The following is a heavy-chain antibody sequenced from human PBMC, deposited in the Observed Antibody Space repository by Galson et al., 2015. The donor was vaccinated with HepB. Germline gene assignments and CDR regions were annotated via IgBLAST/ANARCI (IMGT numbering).Heavy chain of an antibody. CDR1: RFTFRNYG. CDR3: VREANIAALAGFDL. J-gene: IGHJ3*01. V-gene: IGHV3-33*01. CDR2: IWAGGNRQ. D-gene: IGHD6-13*01. Sequence: SLRLSCAASRFTFRNYGMHWVRQAPGKGLEWVALIWAGGNRQYYGDSVKGRFTISRDNSKSTLYLQMNSLRAEDTALYYCVREANIAALAGFDLWGQGTMVTVSS.